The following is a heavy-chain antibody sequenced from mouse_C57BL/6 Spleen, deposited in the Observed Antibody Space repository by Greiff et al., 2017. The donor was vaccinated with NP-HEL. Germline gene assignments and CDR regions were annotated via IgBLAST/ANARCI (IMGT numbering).Heavy chain of an antibody. CDR1: GFTFSSYA. CDR3: ARAQDSSGYGFAY. D-gene: IGHD3-2*02. CDR2: ISDGGSYT. V-gene: IGHV5-4*01. Sequence: EVQRVESGGGLVKPGGSLKLSCAASGFTFSSYAMSWVRQTPEKRLEWVATISDGGSYTYYPDNVKGRFTISRDNAKNNLYLQMSHLKSEDTAMYYCARAQDSSGYGFAYWGQGTLVTVSA. J-gene: IGHJ3*01.